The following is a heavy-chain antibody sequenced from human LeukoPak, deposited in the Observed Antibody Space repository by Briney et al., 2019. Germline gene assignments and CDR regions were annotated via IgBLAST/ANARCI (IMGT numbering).Heavy chain of an antibody. CDR3: ARQYDSSGRDAFDI. CDR2: IYYSGST. J-gene: IGHJ3*02. Sequence: PSETLSLTCTVSGGSISSSSYYWGWIRQPPGKGLEWIGSIYYSGSTYYNPSLKSRVTISVDTSKNQFSLKLSSVTAADTAVYYCARQYDSSGRDAFDIWGQGTMVTVSS. D-gene: IGHD3-22*01. CDR1: GGSISSSSYY. V-gene: IGHV4-39*01.